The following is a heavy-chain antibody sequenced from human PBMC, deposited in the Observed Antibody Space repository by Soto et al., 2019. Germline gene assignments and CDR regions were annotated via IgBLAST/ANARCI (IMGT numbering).Heavy chain of an antibody. Sequence: EVQLVESGGGLVQPGGSLRLSCAASGFTFSSSWMSWVRQAPGRGLEWVANIKEDGSEKYYIDSVKGRFTISRDNAKNSLYLQMNSLGAEDTAVYYCARTVTHYVVLDYWGQGTLVTVSS. V-gene: IGHV3-7*05. CDR1: GFTFSSSW. CDR3: ARTVTHYVVLDY. D-gene: IGHD3-9*01. CDR2: IKEDGSEK. J-gene: IGHJ4*02.